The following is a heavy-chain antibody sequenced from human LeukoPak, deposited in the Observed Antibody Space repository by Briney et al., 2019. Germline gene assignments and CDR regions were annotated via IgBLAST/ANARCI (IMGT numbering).Heavy chain of an antibody. D-gene: IGHD1-26*01. CDR1: GFTFSSFS. J-gene: IGHJ4*02. Sequence: PGGSLRLSCAASGFTFSSFSMNWVRQAPGKGLEWVSSISGSSSYIYYADSVKGRFTISRDNSKNMLYLQMNSLRAEDTAVYYCAKNGVGATWGNYFDYWGQGTLVTVSS. CDR3: AKNGVGATWGNYFDY. V-gene: IGHV3-21*04. CDR2: ISGSSSYI.